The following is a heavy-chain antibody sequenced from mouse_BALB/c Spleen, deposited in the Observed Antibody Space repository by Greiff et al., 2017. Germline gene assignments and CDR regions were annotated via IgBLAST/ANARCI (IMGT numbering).Heavy chain of an antibody. J-gene: IGHJ4*01. V-gene: IGHV1-54*01. CDR3: AREGNYYAMDY. D-gene: IGHD2-1*01. CDR1: GYAFTNYL. Sequence: VQLQQSGAELVRPGTSVKVSCKASGYAFTNYLIEWVKQRPGQGLEWIGVINPGSGGTNYNEKFKGKATLTADKSSSTAYMQLSSLTSDDSAVYFCAREGNYYAMDYWSQGTSVTVSS. CDR2: INPGSGGT.